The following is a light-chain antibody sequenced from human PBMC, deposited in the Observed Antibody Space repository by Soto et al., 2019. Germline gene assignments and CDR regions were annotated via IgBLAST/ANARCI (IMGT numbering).Light chain of an antibody. CDR3: SSYTSSSTPWV. V-gene: IGLV2-14*01. J-gene: IGLJ3*02. CDR2: EVS. CDR1: SSDVGGYNY. Sequence: QSVLTQPASMSGSPGQSITISCTGTSSDVGGYNYVSWYQQHPGKAPKLMIYEVSNRPSGVSNRFSGSKSGNTASLTISGLQAEDEADYYCSSYTSSSTPWVFGGGTQLTVL.